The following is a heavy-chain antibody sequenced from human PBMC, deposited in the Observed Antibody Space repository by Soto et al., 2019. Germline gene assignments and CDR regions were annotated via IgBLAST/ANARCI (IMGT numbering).Heavy chain of an antibody. CDR3: AKCQSGVLRYFVESDYYYMDV. J-gene: IGHJ6*03. Sequence: GGSLRLSCAASGFTFSSYAMSWVRQAPGKGLEWVSAISGSGGSTYYADSVKGRFTISRDNSKNTLYLQMNSLRAEDMAVYYCAKCQSGVLRYFVESDYYYMDVWGKGTTVTVSS. V-gene: IGHV3-23*01. CDR2: ISGSGGST. CDR1: GFTFSSYA. D-gene: IGHD3-9*01.